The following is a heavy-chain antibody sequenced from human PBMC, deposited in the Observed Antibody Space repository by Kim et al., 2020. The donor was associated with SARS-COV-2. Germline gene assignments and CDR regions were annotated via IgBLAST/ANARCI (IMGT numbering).Heavy chain of an antibody. V-gene: IGHV3-11*05. CDR3: ARVSIAAALHAFDI. J-gene: IGHJ3*02. D-gene: IGHD6-13*01. Sequence: ADSVKGRFTISRDNAKNSLYLKMNSLRAEDTAVYYCARVSIAAALHAFDIWGQGTMVTVSS.